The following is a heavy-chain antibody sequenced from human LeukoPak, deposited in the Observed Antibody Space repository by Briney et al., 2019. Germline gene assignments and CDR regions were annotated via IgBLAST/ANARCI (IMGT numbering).Heavy chain of an antibody. V-gene: IGHV3-7*04. CDR2: IKQDGSVR. Sequence: GGSLRLSCAASGFTFGTYWMNWVRQAPGKGLEWVAIIKQDGSVRYYIDSVKGRFTISRDNAKNSLYLQMNSLRAEDTAVYYCARSAHGAFDIWGQGTMVTVSS. CDR3: ARSAHGAFDI. J-gene: IGHJ3*02. CDR1: GFTFGTYW.